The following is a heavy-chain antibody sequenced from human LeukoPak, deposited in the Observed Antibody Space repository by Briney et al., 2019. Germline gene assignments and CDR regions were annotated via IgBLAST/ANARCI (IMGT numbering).Heavy chain of an antibody. CDR2: INPSSGGT. J-gene: IGHJ4*02. CDR1: GYTFTGYY. V-gene: IGHV1-2*06. Sequence: ASVKVSCKASGYTFTGYYMHWVRQAPGQGLEWMGRINPSSGGTDYAQKFQGRVTMTRDTSLSTAFMELSRLRSDDTAVYNCARGKSYYFDYWGQGTLVTVSS. CDR3: ARGKSYYFDY.